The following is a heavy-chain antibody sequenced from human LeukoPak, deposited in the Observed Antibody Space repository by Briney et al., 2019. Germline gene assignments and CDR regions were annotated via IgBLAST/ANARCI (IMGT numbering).Heavy chain of an antibody. Sequence: GGSLRLSCAASGFTFSTYVMSWVRQAPGKGLEWVSAISGGAANTYYADSVKGRFTISRDNSKNTLYLQMNSLRVNDTAVYYCVKERNWHDRNEGVDWGQGTLVTVSS. CDR1: GFTFSTYV. CDR3: VKERNWHDRNEGVD. CDR2: ISGGAANT. J-gene: IGHJ4*02. D-gene: IGHD1-1*01. V-gene: IGHV3-23*01.